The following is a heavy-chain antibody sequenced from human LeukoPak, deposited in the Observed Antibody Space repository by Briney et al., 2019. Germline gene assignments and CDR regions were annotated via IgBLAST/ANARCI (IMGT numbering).Heavy chain of an antibody. CDR3: AINYDFWSGSSLYGMDV. J-gene: IGHJ6*02. CDR1: GYSFTSYW. Sequence: PGESLKLSCTGSGYSFTSYWIGWVRQMPGKGLERMGIIYPGDSDTRYSPSFQGQVTISADKSISTAYLQWSSLKASDTAMYYCAINYDFWSGSSLYGMDVWGQGTTVTVSS. D-gene: IGHD3-3*01. CDR2: IYPGDSDT. V-gene: IGHV5-51*03.